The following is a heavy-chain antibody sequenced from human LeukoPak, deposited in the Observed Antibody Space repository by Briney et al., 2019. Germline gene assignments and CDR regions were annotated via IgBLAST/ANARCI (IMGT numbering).Heavy chain of an antibody. CDR1: GFTFSNYA. CDR2: ISGRGGST. J-gene: IGHJ2*01. D-gene: IGHD3-10*01. V-gene: IGHV3-23*01. Sequence: PGGSLRLSCAASGFTFSNYALGWVRQAPGKGLEWVSSISGRGGSTSYADSVKGRFTISRDNSRNTLYLQMNSLRAEDTAVYYCAKEPRSAGTIRYFDIWGRGTLITVSS. CDR3: AKEPRSAGTIRYFDI.